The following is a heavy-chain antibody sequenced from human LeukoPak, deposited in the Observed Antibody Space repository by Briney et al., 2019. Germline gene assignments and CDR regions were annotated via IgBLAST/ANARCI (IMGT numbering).Heavy chain of an antibody. D-gene: IGHD3-10*01. CDR3: ARVVHYGSGPAVG. CDR2: ISSSGDTI. J-gene: IGHJ4*02. CDR1: GFPFSDYY. V-gene: IGHV3-11*01. Sequence: GGSLRLSCAASGFPFSDYYMSWIRQAPGKGLEWVSYISSSGDTIYYADPVKGRFTISRDNAKNSVHLQMNSLRAEDTAVYYCARVVHYGSGPAVGWGQGTLVTVSS.